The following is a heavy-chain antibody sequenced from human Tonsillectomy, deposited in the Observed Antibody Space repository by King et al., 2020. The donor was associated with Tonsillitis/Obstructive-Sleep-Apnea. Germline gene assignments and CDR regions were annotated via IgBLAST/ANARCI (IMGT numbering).Heavy chain of an antibody. CDR2: INPSGGST. Sequence: QLVQSGAEVKKPGASVKVSCKASGYTFTSYYMHWVRQAPGQGLEWMGIINPSGGSTSYAQKVQGRVTMTRDTSTSTVYMELSSLRSEDTAVYYCARDPVYCSSTSCYDYYYYYYMDVWGKGTTVTVSS. D-gene: IGHD2-2*01. CDR3: ARDPVYCSSTSCYDYYYYYYMDV. CDR1: GYTFTSYY. V-gene: IGHV1-46*01. J-gene: IGHJ6*03.